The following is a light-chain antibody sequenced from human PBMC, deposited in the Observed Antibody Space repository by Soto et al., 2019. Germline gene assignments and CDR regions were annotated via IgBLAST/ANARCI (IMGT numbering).Light chain of an antibody. CDR2: ATS. J-gene: IGKJ4*01. CDR3: QKYNTAPLT. V-gene: IGKV1-27*01. CDR1: QGIAPY. Sequence: DVHMTQSPSSLSAFVGDRVTITCRASQGIAPYLAWFQQKPGKVPKLLIYATSTLQSGVPSRFSGSESETDFTLTISSLQPEDVATYYCQKYNTAPLTFGGGTKVEIK.